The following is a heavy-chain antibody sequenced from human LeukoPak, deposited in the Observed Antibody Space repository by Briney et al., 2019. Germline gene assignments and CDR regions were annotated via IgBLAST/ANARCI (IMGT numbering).Heavy chain of an antibody. J-gene: IGHJ4*02. CDR3: ARRYYGGNGYAY. Sequence: SETLSLTCAVYGGSFSGYYWSWIRQPPGKGLEWIGEINHSGSTNYTPSLKSRVTISVDTSKNQFSLKLTSVTAADTAVYYCARRYYGGNGYAYWGQGTLVTVSS. V-gene: IGHV4-34*01. CDR2: INHSGST. CDR1: GGSFSGYY. D-gene: IGHD4-23*01.